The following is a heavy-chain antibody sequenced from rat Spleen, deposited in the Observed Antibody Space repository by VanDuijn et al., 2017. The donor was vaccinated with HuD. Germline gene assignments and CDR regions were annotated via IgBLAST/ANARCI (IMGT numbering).Heavy chain of an antibody. J-gene: IGHJ2*01. Sequence: QVQLKESGPGLVQPSQTLSLTCTVSGFSLSNYGVIWVRQPPGKGLEWMGVIWGNGNTDYNSTLKSRLSISKDTSKSQVFLKMNSLQTEDTATYYCARGTTVVTFDYWGQGVMVTVSS. D-gene: IGHD1-1*01. CDR3: ARGTTVVTFDY. CDR2: IWGNGNT. CDR1: GFSLSNYG. V-gene: IGHV2-13*01.